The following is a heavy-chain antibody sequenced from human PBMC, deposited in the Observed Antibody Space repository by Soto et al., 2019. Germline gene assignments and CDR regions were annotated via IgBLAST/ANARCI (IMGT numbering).Heavy chain of an antibody. Sequence: QLQLQESGPGLVKPSETLSLTCTVSGSSISSSTYYWGWIRQPPGKGLEWIGSSYFGGSTYYNPSRKSQVTISVDKSKSQFYLKLRSLTATDTAVYYCSRRGGPADFWGQGTLVTVSS. J-gene: IGHJ4*02. V-gene: IGHV4-39*01. CDR2: SYFGGST. D-gene: IGHD2-15*01. CDR1: GSSISSSTYY. CDR3: SRRGGPADF.